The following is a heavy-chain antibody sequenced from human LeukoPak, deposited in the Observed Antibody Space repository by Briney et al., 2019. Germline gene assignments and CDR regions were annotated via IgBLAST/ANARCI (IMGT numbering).Heavy chain of an antibody. J-gene: IGHJ2*01. CDR2: ISWNSGSI. V-gene: IGHV3-9*03. Sequence: QAGGSLRLSCAASGFTFDDYAMHWVRHAPGKGLEWVSGISWNSGSIGYADSVKGRFTISRDNAKNSLYLQMNSLRAEDMALYYCAKDMGYSGSKDFDLWGRGTLVTVSS. CDR1: GFTFDDYA. D-gene: IGHD6-13*01. CDR3: AKDMGYSGSKDFDL.